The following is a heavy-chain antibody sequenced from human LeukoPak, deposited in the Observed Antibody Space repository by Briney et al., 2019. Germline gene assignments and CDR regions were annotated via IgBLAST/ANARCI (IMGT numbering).Heavy chain of an antibody. V-gene: IGHV1-3*01. CDR1: GYTFTSYA. J-gene: IGHJ4*02. CDR3: ARGYSYGLFDY. CDR2: INAGNGNT. D-gene: IGHD5-18*01. Sequence: GASVKVSCKASGYTFTSYAMHWVRQAPGQRLEWMGWINAGNGNTKYSQKFQGRVTITRDTSASTAYMELSSLRSEDTAEYYCARGYSYGLFDYWGQGTLVTVSS.